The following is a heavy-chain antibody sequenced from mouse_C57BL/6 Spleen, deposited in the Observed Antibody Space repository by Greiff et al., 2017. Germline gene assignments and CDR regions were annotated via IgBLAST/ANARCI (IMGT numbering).Heavy chain of an antibody. CDR3: ARGDYYGSCFDD. CDR2: IYPGSGNP. Sequence: QVQLQQSGAELVRPGASVKLSCKASGYTFTDYYINWVKQRPGQGLEWIARIYPGSGNPYYNQKFKGKATLTAEKSSSTAYMQLSSLTSEDSAVYFCARGDYYGSCFDDWGQGTTVTVSS. J-gene: IGHJ2*01. V-gene: IGHV1-76*01. CDR1: GYTFTDYY. D-gene: IGHD1-1*01.